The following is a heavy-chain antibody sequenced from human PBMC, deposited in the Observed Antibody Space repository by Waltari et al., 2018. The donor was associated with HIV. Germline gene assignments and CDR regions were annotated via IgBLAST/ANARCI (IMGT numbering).Heavy chain of an antibody. Sequence: EVQLVESGGGLIQPGGSLRLSCVAPGFAVRSKFMSWVRQAPGKGLEWVSVIYSGGSTYYADSVRGRFTISRDNSKNTVYLQMNSLRVEDTAVYYCASDQSRDTATGDLWGQGTLVTVSS. CDR3: ASDQSRDTATGDL. CDR1: GFAVRSKF. V-gene: IGHV3-53*01. D-gene: IGHD5-18*01. J-gene: IGHJ5*02. CDR2: IYSGGST.